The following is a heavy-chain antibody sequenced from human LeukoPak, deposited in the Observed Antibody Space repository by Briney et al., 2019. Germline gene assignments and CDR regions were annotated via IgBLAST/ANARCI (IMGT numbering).Heavy chain of an antibody. CDR1: GSTFSNFG. J-gene: IGHJ4*02. CDR2: MDRHSDI. CDR3: VGDPTTNRFQYFHY. V-gene: IGHV3-21*01. D-gene: IGHD1-14*01. Sequence: GGSLRLSCTASGSTFSNFGVNWVRQAPGKGLEWVSCMDRHSDIYYADSVRGRFTISRDNAKNSVYLQMNRLTVEDTAVYYCVGDPTTNRFQYFHYWGQGALVTISS.